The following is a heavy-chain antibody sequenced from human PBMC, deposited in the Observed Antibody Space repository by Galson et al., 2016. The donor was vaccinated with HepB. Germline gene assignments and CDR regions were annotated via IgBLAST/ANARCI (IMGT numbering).Heavy chain of an antibody. J-gene: IGHJ5*02. CDR1: GDSISLGSAY. D-gene: IGHD2/OR15-2a*01. CDR2: IYYSGIT. V-gene: IGHV4-39*07. CDR3: AREYFTANWFDP. Sequence: SETLSLTCTVSGDSISLGSAYWGWMRQSPGKGLEWIGSIYYSGITYYNPSLKSRVTMSVDTSKNQFSLRLSSVTAADTAVYYCAREYFTANWFDPWGQGTLVTVSS.